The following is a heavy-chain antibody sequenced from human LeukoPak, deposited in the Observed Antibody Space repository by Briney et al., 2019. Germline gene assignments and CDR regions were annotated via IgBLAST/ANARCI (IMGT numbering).Heavy chain of an antibody. CDR3: VRDLGGRSGH. D-gene: IGHD1-26*01. CDR1: GFTFCSYA. V-gene: IGHV3-74*01. CDR2: INEDGSTT. Sequence: PGGSLRLSCAASGFTFCSYAMHCVRQAPGPGLMWVSRINEDGSTTNYADSVKGRSTIFRDNAKNTLYLQMNSLRAEDTAVYYCVRDLGGRSGHWGQGTLVTVSS. J-gene: IGHJ4*02.